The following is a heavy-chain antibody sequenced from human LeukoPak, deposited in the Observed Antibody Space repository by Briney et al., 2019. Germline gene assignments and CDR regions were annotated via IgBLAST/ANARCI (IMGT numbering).Heavy chain of an antibody. CDR2: IHYSGTT. J-gene: IGHJ4*02. D-gene: IGHD6-13*01. V-gene: IGHV4-59*01. Sequence: PSETLSLTCTVSGGSISSYYWSWIRQPPGKGLEWIGYIHYSGTTNYNPSLKSRVTISVDTTKNQFSLMLSSVTAEDTAVYYCARDLGADSFSWYGYGFWGQGTLVTVSS. CDR3: ARDLGADSFSWYGYGF. CDR1: GGSISSYY.